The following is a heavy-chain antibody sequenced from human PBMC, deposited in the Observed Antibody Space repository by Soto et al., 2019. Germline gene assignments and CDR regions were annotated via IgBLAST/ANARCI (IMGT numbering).Heavy chain of an antibody. CDR3: ASTTAGEYYFDY. J-gene: IGHJ4*02. Sequence: TLSLTCAVSGGSVSSGGYSWSWIRQPPGKGLEWIGYIYHSGSTYYNPSLKSRVTISVDRCKNQFSLKLSSVIAADTAVYYCASTTAGEYYFDYWGQGTLVTVSS. CDR2: IYHSGST. CDR1: GGSVSSGGYS. D-gene: IGHD3-16*01. V-gene: IGHV4-30-2*01.